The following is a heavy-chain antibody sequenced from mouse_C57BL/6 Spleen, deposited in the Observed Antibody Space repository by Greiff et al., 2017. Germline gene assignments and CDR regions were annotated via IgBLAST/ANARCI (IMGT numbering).Heavy chain of an antibody. J-gene: IGHJ4*01. D-gene: IGHD2-4*01. CDR1: GYAFSSSW. CDR3: ACREGLRRGYAMDY. Sequence: QVQLQQSGPELVKPGASVKISCKASGYAFSSSWMNWVKQRPGKGLEWIGRIYPGDGDTNYNGKFKGKATLTADKSSSTAYMQLSSLTSEDSSVYFCACREGLRRGYAMDYWGQGTSVTVSS. V-gene: IGHV1-82*01. CDR2: IYPGDGDT.